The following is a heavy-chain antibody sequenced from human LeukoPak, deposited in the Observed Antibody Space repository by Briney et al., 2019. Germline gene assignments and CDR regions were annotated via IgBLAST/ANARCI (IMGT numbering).Heavy chain of an antibody. J-gene: IGHJ4*02. D-gene: IGHD5/OR15-5a*01. V-gene: IGHV3-30*18. CDR2: ISYDGSNK. CDR1: GFTFSSYG. Sequence: GGSLRLSCAASGFTFSSYGMHWVRQAPGKGLEWVAVISYDGSNKYYADSVKGRFTISRDNSKNTLYLQMNSLRAEDTAVYYCAKDRLLDYWGQGTLVAVSS. CDR3: AKDRLLDY.